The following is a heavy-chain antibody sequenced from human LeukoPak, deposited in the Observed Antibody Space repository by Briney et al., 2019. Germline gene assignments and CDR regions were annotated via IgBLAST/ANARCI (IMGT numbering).Heavy chain of an antibody. CDR3: AKPPYYDSSGYTAFDI. Sequence: GRSLRLSCAASGFTFSSYGMHWVRQAPGKGLEWVAVISYDGSNKYYADSVKGRFTISRDNPKNTLYLQMNSLRAEDTAVYYCAKPPYYDSSGYTAFDIWGQGTTVTVSS. V-gene: IGHV3-30*18. CDR2: ISYDGSNK. J-gene: IGHJ3*02. D-gene: IGHD3-22*01. CDR1: GFTFSSYG.